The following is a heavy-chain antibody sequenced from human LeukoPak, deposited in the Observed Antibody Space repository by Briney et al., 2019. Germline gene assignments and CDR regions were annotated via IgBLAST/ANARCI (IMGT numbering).Heavy chain of an antibody. Sequence: ASVKVSCKASGYTFTGYYMHWVRQAPGQGLEWMGWINSNSGGTNYAQKFQGRVTMTRDTSGSTAYMELSRLRSDDTAVYYCARDHSYYGSGIYSNVDYWGQGTLVTVSS. J-gene: IGHJ4*02. CDR3: ARDHSYYGSGIYSNVDY. CDR1: GYTFTGYY. CDR2: INSNSGGT. V-gene: IGHV1-2*02. D-gene: IGHD3-10*01.